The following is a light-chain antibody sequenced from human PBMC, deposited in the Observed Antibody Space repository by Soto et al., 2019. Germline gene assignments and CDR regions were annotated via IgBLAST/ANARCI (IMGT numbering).Light chain of an antibody. CDR1: SSDVGGYNH. Sequence: QSVLTQPPSASGSPGQSVTISCTGTSSDVGGYNHVSWYQQYPGKAPKLMIYEVSKRPSGVPDRFSGSKSGNTAPLTVSGLQAEDEADYYCRSYAGSNRVFGTGTKVTVL. CDR2: EVS. J-gene: IGLJ1*01. V-gene: IGLV2-8*01. CDR3: RSYAGSNRV.